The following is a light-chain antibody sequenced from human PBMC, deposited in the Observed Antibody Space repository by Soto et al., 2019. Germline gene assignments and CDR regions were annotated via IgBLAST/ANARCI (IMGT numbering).Light chain of an antibody. J-gene: IGKJ1*01. CDR1: QSVSSY. V-gene: IGKV3-11*01. CDR2: DAS. CDR3: QQRSTWPWT. Sequence: EIVLTQSPATLSLSPGERATLSCRASQSVSSYLAWYQQKPGQAPRLLIYDASNRATGIPARFSGSGSGTDCTLTISSLEHEDFAVYYCQQRSTWPWTFGQGTKVEIK.